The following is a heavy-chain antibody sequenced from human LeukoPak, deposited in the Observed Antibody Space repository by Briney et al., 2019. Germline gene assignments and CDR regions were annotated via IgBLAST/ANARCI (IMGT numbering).Heavy chain of an antibody. Sequence: PGGSLRLSCAASGFTLSSYAMSWVRQAPGKGLEWVSAISGSGGSTYYADSVKGRFTISRDNSKNTLYLQMNSLRAEDTAVYYCAKDPVWFGELSVDYWGQGTLVTVSS. CDR3: AKDPVWFGELSVDY. V-gene: IGHV3-23*01. J-gene: IGHJ4*02. D-gene: IGHD3-10*01. CDR1: GFTLSSYA. CDR2: ISGSGGST.